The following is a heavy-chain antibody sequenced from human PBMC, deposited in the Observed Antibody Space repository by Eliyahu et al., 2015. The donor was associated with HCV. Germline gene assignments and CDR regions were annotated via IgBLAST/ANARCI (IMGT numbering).Heavy chain of an antibody. D-gene: IGHD4-17*01. CDR2: ISGSGHNT. CDR1: GXXFGKYA. Sequence: EVHLLESGGGSXQPGESLXLXCAASGXXFGKYAISWVRQAPGKGLEWVSGISGSGHNTNYADSVRGRFTVSRDNSKNTVILQMNTLGVEDTATYRCAKDADDSDYGLFDSWGQGTLVTVSS. CDR3: AKDADDSDYGLFDS. V-gene: IGHV3-23*01. J-gene: IGHJ4*02.